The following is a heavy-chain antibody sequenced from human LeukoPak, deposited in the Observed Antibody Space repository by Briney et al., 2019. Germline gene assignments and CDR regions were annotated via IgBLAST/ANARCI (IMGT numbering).Heavy chain of an antibody. J-gene: IGHJ5*02. V-gene: IGHV4-61*01. Sequence: PSETLSLTCTVSGGSVSSGSYYWSWIRQPPGKGLEWIGYIYYSGSTNYNPSLKSRVTISVDTSKNQFSLKLSSVTAADTAVYYCARSYSSGWYDVGGWFDPWGQGTLVTVSS. CDR2: IYYSGST. D-gene: IGHD6-19*01. CDR1: GGSVSSGSYY. CDR3: ARSYSSGWYDVGGWFDP.